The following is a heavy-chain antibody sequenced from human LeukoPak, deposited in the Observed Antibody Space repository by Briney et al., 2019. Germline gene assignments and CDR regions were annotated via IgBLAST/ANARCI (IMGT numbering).Heavy chain of an antibody. CDR3: ARGFLEWLLSNDAFDI. CDR2: INHSGST. Sequence: SETLSLACAVYGGSFSGYYWSWIRQPPGKGLEWIGEINHSGSTNYNPSLKSRVTISVDTSKNQFSLKLSSVTAADTAVYYCARGFLEWLLSNDAFDIWGQGTMVTVSS. CDR1: GGSFSGYY. V-gene: IGHV4-34*01. D-gene: IGHD3-3*01. J-gene: IGHJ3*02.